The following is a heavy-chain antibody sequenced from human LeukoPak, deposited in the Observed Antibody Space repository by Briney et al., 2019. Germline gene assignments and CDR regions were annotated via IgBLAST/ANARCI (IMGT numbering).Heavy chain of an antibody. Sequence: PGGSLRLSCAASGFTLNTYAMSWVRQAPGKGLEWVSAISGRGDSTYYTDSVKGRFTISRDNTKNSLYLQMNSLRAEDTAVYYCARGVNYFGSGSDTGDYWGQGTLVTVSS. CDR1: GFTLNTYA. J-gene: IGHJ4*02. CDR2: ISGRGDST. CDR3: ARGVNYFGSGSDTGDY. V-gene: IGHV3-23*01. D-gene: IGHD3-10*01.